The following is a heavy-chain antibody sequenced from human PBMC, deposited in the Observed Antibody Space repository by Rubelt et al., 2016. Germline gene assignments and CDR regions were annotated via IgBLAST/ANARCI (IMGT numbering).Heavy chain of an antibody. CDR1: GGSISSSSYY. CDR3: ARHEGEQPQLDWFDP. V-gene: IGHV4-39*07. CDR2: IYYSGST. Sequence: QLQLQESGPGLVKPSETLSLTCTVSGGSISSSSYYWGWIRQPPGKGLEWIGSIYYSGSTYYNPSLKSRVLRSVVTSKNQFSPKLSSVTAADTAVYYCARHEGEQPQLDWFDPWGQGTLVTVSS. D-gene: IGHD3-16*01. J-gene: IGHJ5*02.